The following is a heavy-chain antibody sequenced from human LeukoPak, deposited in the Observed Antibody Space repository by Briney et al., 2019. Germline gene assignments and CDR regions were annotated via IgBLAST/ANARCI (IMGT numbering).Heavy chain of an antibody. Sequence: PGGSLRLSCVASAFIFSDYSMNWVRQAPGKGLEWVSYLSSSSSAIYYADSVKGRFTISRDNAKNSLYLQMSSLRAEDTAVYYCASRGGSDGFDNWGQGTLVIVSS. D-gene: IGHD1-26*01. J-gene: IGHJ4*02. V-gene: IGHV3-48*04. CDR3: ASRGGSDGFDN. CDR1: AFIFSDYS. CDR2: LSSSSSAI.